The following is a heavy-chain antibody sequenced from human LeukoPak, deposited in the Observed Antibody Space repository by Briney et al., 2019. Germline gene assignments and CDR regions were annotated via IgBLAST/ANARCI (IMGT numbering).Heavy chain of an antibody. CDR1: DFTFATYW. V-gene: IGHV3-74*03. Sequence: PGGSLRLSCAGSDFTFATYWMHWVRQAPGKGLVWVSRISTDGIYKTYADSVKGRFTISRDNARNTLFLQMDSLRAEDTAAYYCVRGTSRENGYGGDDPYWGQGTLVIVSP. J-gene: IGHJ4*02. CDR3: VRGTSRENGYGGDDPY. CDR2: ISTDGIYK. D-gene: IGHD2-21*02.